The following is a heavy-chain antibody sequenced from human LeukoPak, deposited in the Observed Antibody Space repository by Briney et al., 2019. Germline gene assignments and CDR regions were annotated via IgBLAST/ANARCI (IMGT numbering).Heavy chain of an antibody. CDR2: INTDGGST. D-gene: IGHD2-21*02. CDR1: GFTFSSYW. Sequence: GGSLRLSCAASGFTFSSYWMHWVRQGPGKGLVWVSGINTDGGSTRYAASVKGQFTISRDNAKNTLYLQMNSLRAEDTAVYYCTRETLPTFDYWGQGTLVTVSS. V-gene: IGHV3-74*01. CDR3: TRETLPTFDY. J-gene: IGHJ4*02.